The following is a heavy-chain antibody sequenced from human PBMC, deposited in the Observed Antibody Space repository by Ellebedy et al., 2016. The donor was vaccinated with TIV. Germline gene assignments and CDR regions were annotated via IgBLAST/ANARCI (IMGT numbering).Heavy chain of an antibody. CDR1: GFTVSNNY. J-gene: IGHJ4*02. CDR2: IYSGGST. CDR3: ARGVLSGY. Sequence: PGGSLRLSCAVSGFTVSNNYIRWVRQAPGKGLAWVSVIYSGGSTYYADSVKGRFTISRDNSKNTVYLQMNSLRAEDTAVYYCARGVLSGYWGQGTLVTVSS. V-gene: IGHV3-53*01. D-gene: IGHD2/OR15-2a*01.